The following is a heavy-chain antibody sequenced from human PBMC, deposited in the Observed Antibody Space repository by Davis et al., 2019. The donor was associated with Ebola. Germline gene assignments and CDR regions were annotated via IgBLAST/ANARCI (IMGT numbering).Heavy chain of an antibody. J-gene: IGHJ4*02. CDR2: IYYSGST. CDR3: AREWNYDFWSGYYTPNYFDY. CDR1: GGSISSSSYY. V-gene: IGHV4-39*07. D-gene: IGHD3-3*01. Sequence: PSETLSLTCTVSGGSISSSSYYWGWIRQPPGKGLEWIGSIYYSGSTYYNPSLKSRVTISVDTSKNQFSLKLSSVTAADTAVYYCAREWNYDFWSGYYTPNYFDYWGQGTLVTVSS.